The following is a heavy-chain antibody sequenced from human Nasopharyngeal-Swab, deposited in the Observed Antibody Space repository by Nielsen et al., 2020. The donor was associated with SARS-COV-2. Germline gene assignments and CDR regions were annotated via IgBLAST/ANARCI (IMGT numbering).Heavy chain of an antibody. CDR2: ISWNSGTI. Sequence: GGSLRLSCASSGFTFDDYAMYWARQVPGKCLEWVSGISWNSGTIGYAASVKGRFTISRDSAKTSLYLQMNSLREEDTALYYCAKGWGSTMTPLLGMDVWGQGTTVTVSS. V-gene: IGHV3-9*01. CDR1: GFTFDDYA. D-gene: IGHD5/OR15-5a*01. CDR3: AKGWGSTMTPLLGMDV. J-gene: IGHJ6*02.